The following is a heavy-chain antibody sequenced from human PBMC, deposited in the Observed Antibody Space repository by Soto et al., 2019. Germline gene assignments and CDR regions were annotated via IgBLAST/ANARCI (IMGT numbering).Heavy chain of an antibody. Sequence: VQLVESGGGLIQPGGSLRLSCAASGFAVSNNHMTWVRQAPGRGPQWVSTVYPGGNTYHADSVKGRFVISSDNSKNMLYLQMNSLRAEDTAVSYCATGLDTSKSGYWGQGTLVTVSS. CDR2: VYPGGNT. V-gene: IGHV3-53*01. CDR1: GFAVSNNH. J-gene: IGHJ4*02. CDR3: ATGLDTSKSGY. D-gene: IGHD5-18*01.